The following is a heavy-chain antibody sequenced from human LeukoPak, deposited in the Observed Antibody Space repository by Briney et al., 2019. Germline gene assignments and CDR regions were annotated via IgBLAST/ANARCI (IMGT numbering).Heavy chain of an antibody. CDR2: IGTAGDT. J-gene: IGHJ4*02. CDR1: GFTFSDYD. Sequence: GGSLRLSCAASGFTFSDYDMLWVRQATGKGLEWVSAIGTAGDTYYTGSVKGRFTISRENAKNSLYLQMNSLRAGDTAVYYCARVAKERVGGVYYFDYWGQGTLVTVSS. V-gene: IGHV3-13*01. CDR3: ARVAKERVGGVYYFDY. D-gene: IGHD1-1*01.